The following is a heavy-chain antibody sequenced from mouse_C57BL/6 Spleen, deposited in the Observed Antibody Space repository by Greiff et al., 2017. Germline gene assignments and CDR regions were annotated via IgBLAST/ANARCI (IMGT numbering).Heavy chain of an antibody. Sequence: VQLQQSGPELVKPGASVKIPCKASGYTFTDYNMDWVKQSHGKSLEWIGDINPNNGGTIYNQKFKGKATLTVDKSSSTAYMELRSLTSEDTAVYYCARSGFITTVALDYWGQGTTLTVSS. V-gene: IGHV1-18*01. CDR1: GYTFTDYN. CDR2: INPNNGGT. CDR3: ARSGFITTVALDY. J-gene: IGHJ2*01. D-gene: IGHD1-1*01.